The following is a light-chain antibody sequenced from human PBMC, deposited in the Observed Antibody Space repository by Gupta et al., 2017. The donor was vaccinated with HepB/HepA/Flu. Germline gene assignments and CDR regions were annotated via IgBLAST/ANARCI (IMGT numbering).Light chain of an antibody. Sequence: QSALTQPASVSGSPGQSITISCTGTSGDIGAYNYVSWYQQHPGKAPKLIIYDVTNWPSGVSHRFSGSKSGNTASLTISGPQAEDEADYYCSSYTSTYTRVFGGGTKLTVL. J-gene: IGLJ3*02. CDR1: SGDIGAYNY. CDR3: SSYTSTYTRV. CDR2: DVT. V-gene: IGLV2-14*03.